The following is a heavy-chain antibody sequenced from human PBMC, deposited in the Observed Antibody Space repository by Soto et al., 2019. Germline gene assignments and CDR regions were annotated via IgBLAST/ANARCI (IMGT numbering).Heavy chain of an antibody. V-gene: IGHV1-69*06. J-gene: IGHJ4*02. CDR1: GGTFSSYS. CDR3: ARVESVATAYFDY. CDR2: IIPIFGTA. D-gene: IGHD5-12*01. Sequence: SVNVSCKSSGGTFSSYSISWVRQAPGQGLEWMGGIIPIFGTANYAQKFQGRVTITADKSTSTAYMELSSLRSEDTAVYYCARVESVATAYFDYWGQGTLVTVSS.